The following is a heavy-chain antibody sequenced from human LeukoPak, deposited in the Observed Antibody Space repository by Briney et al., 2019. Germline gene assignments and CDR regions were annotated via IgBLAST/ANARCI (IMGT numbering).Heavy chain of an antibody. J-gene: IGHJ6*03. CDR3: AKSWGYTRPYYNYMDV. CDR1: GFTFSNYA. D-gene: IGHD3-16*02. V-gene: IGHV3-23*01. Sequence: PGGSLRLSCAASGFTFSNYAMSWVRQAPGKGLEWVSIIGYRGGSIYYAYSVQGRFTISRDNSKNTLSLQMSGLRPEDTAVYYCAKSWGYTRPYYNYMDVWGKGTTVTVSS. CDR2: IGYRGGSI.